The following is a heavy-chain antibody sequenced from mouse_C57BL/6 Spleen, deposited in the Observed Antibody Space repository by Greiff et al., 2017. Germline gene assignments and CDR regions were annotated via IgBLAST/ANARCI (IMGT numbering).Heavy chain of an antibody. D-gene: IGHD1-2*01. CDR3: ARSLREGYFDV. V-gene: IGHV1-64*01. CDR2: IHPNSGST. CDR1: GYTFTSYW. Sequence: QVQLQQPGAELVKPGASVKLSCKASGYTFTSYWMHWVKQRPGQGLEWIGMIHPNSGSTNYNEKFKSKATLTVDKSSSTAYMQLSSLTSEDSAVYYCARSLREGYFDVWGQGTTVTVSS. J-gene: IGHJ1*01.